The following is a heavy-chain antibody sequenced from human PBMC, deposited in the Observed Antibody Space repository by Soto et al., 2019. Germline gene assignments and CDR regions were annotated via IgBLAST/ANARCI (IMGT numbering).Heavy chain of an antibody. J-gene: IGHJ6*03. D-gene: IGHD6-13*01. V-gene: IGHV1-8*01. CDR1: GYTFTNYD. Sequence: ASVKVSCKASGYTFTNYDINWVRQATGQGLEWMGWMNPNSGNTGYAQKFQGRVTMTRNTSISTAYMELSSLRSEDTAVYYCARPALYSSSWTGYYYYYYMDVWGKGTTVTVSS. CDR3: ARPALYSSSWTGYYYYYYMDV. CDR2: MNPNSGNT.